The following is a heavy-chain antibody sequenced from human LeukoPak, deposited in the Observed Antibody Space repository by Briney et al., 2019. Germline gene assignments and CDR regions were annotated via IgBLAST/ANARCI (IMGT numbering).Heavy chain of an antibody. J-gene: IGHJ4*02. Sequence: SETLSLTCTVSGGSISSYYWSWIRQPPGKGLEWIGRIYTSGSTNYNPSLKSRVTMSVHTSKNQFSLKLSSVTAADTAVYYCAKFGGMCDSMVVAATRRFDYWGQGTLVTVSS. D-gene: IGHD2-15*01. CDR3: AKFGGMCDSMVVAATRRFDY. V-gene: IGHV4-4*07. CDR2: IYTSGST. CDR1: GGSISSYY.